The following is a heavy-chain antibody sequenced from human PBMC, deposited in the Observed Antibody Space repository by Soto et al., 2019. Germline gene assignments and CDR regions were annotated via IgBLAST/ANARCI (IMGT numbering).Heavy chain of an antibody. CDR1: GFTFSSYS. CDR3: ARDGRNYYDSSGYYFEFDY. D-gene: IGHD3-22*01. CDR2: ISSSSSYI. V-gene: IGHV3-21*01. Sequence: PGGSLRLSCAASGFTFSSYSMNWVRQAPGKGLEWVSSISSSSSYIYYADSVKGRFTISRDNAKNSLYLQMNSLRAEDTAVYYCARDGRNYYDSSGYYFEFDYWGQGTLVTVSS. J-gene: IGHJ4*02.